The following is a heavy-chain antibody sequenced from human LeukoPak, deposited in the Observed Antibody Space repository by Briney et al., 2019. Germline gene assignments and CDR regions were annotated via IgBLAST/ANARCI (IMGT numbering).Heavy chain of an antibody. CDR3: ARGAGELNVWGSYRLGGFDY. D-gene: IGHD3-16*02. CDR1: GFTVSRNY. CDR2: IYSGGST. Sequence: GGSLRLSCAASGFTVSRNYMTWVRQAPGKGLEWVSVIYSGGSTYYADSVKGRFTISRDNSKNTLYLQMNSLRAEDTAVYYCARGAGELNVWGSYRLGGFDYWGQGALVTVSS. J-gene: IGHJ4*02. V-gene: IGHV3-53*01.